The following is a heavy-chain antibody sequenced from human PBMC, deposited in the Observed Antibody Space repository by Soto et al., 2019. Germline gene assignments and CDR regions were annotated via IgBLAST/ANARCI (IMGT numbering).Heavy chain of an antibody. J-gene: IGHJ4*02. D-gene: IGHD5-12*01. CDR1: GYTLTSYA. V-gene: IGHV1-3*01. CDR3: ARDASGYDWIFDY. Sequence: ASVKVCCKDSGYTLTSYAMHWVRQATGQRLEWMGWINAGNGNTKYSQKFQGRVTITRDTSASTAYMELSSLRSEDTAVYYCARDASGYDWIFDYWGQGTLVTVSS. CDR2: INAGNGNT.